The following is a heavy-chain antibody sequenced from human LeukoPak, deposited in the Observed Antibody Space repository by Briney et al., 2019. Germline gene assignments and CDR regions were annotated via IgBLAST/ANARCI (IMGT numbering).Heavy chain of an antibody. CDR3: TTTTLTLGYYYYYMDV. Sequence: SETLSLTCALSGGSISTSSYYWGWIRQPPGEGLEWIGSIYHSGSTYCNPSLKSRVTISVDTSKNQFSLKLNFVTAADTAVYYCTTTTLTLGYYYYYMDVWDRGTTVTVSS. CDR2: IYHSGST. J-gene: IGHJ6*03. V-gene: IGHV4-39*01. D-gene: IGHD4-17*01. CDR1: GGSISTSSYY.